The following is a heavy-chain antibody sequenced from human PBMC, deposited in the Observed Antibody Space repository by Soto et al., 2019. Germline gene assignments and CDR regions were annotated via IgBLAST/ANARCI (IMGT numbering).Heavy chain of an antibody. V-gene: IGHV3-23*01. CDR1: GFTFSSYA. CDR2: ISGSGGST. Sequence: PGGSLRLSCAASGFTFSSYAMSWVRQAPGKGLEWVSAISGSGGSTYYADSVKGRFTISRDNAKNSLYLQMNSLRAEDTAVYFCARAGMTDWQDYNGFDPWGQGTLVTAPQ. D-gene: IGHD1-20*01. CDR3: ARAGMTDWQDYNGFDP. J-gene: IGHJ5*02.